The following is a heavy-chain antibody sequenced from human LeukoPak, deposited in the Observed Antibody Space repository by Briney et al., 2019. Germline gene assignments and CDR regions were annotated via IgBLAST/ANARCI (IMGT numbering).Heavy chain of an antibody. CDR2: IILIFGTA. CDR1: GYTFTDYY. CDR3: ARTSQPFDP. J-gene: IGHJ5*02. Sequence: ASVKVSCKASGYTFTDYYMHWVRQAPGQGLEWMGGIILIFGTANYAQKFQGRVTITADESTSTAYMELSSLRSEDTAVYYCARTSQPFDPWGQGTLVTVSS. V-gene: IGHV1-69*13.